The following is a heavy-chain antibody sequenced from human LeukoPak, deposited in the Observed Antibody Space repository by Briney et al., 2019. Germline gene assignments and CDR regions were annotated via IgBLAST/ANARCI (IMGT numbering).Heavy chain of an antibody. J-gene: IGHJ3*02. Sequence: ASVKVSCKASGYTFTGYYMHWVRQAPGQGLEWMGIINPSGGSTSYAQKFQGRVTMTRDTSTSTVYMELSSLRSEDTAVYYCARDRVDTAMVTSLRRGPRAINDAFDIWGQGTMVTVSS. CDR1: GYTFTGYY. CDR2: INPSGGST. D-gene: IGHD5-18*01. V-gene: IGHV1-46*01. CDR3: ARDRVDTAMVTSLRRGPRAINDAFDI.